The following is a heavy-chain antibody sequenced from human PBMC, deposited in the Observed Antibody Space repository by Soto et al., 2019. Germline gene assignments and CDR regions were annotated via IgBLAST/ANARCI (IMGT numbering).Heavy chain of an antibody. CDR2: ISYDGSNK. CDR3: AKVLDGDLDAFDI. J-gene: IGHJ3*02. D-gene: IGHD4-17*01. CDR1: GFTFSSYG. V-gene: IGHV3-30*18. Sequence: QVQLVESGGGVVQPGRSLRLSCAASGFTFSSYGMHWVRQAPGKGLEWVAVISYDGSNKYYADSVKGRFTISRDNSKNTLYLQMNSLRAEDTAVYYCAKVLDGDLDAFDIWGQGTMVTVSS.